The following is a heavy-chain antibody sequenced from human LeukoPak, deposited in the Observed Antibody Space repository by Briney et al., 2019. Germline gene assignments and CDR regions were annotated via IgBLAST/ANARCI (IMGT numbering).Heavy chain of an antibody. Sequence: GGSLRLSCAASGFTVSSSYMNWVRQAPGKGLVWVSVIYSTGSTQYADSVKGRFTISRDKSKNTLFLEMNSLRAEDTAVYYCARNLDTAMATSFDCWGQGTLVTVSS. V-gene: IGHV3-53*01. CDR2: IYSTGST. D-gene: IGHD5-18*01. CDR3: ARNLDTAMATSFDC. CDR1: GFTVSSSY. J-gene: IGHJ4*02.